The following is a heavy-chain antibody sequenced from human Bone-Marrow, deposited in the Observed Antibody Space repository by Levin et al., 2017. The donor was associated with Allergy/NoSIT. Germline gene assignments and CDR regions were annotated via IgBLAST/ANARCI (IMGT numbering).Heavy chain of an antibody. J-gene: IGHJ4*02. Sequence: GESLKISCAASGFTFSSYAMSWVRQAPGKGLEWVSAISGSGGSTYYADSVKGRFTISRDNSKNTLYLQMNSLRAEDTAVYYCAKVGVLSPDRITIFDYWGQGTLVTVSS. CDR1: GFTFSSYA. V-gene: IGHV3-23*01. CDR2: ISGSGGST. D-gene: IGHD3-3*01. CDR3: AKVGVLSPDRITIFDY.